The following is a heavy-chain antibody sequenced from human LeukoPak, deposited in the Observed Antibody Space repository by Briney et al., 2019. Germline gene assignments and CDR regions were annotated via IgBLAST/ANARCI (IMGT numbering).Heavy chain of an antibody. CDR1: GFTFSSYG. CDR2: ISYDGSNK. V-gene: IGHV3-30*18. J-gene: IGHJ4*02. CDR3: AKAPPLYGSGSYYFDY. Sequence: GGSLRLSCAASGFTFSSYGMHWVRQAPGKGLEWVAVISYDGSNKYYADSVKGRFTISRDNSKNTLYLQMNSLRAEDTAVYYCAKAPPLYGSGSYYFDYWGQGTLVTVSS. D-gene: IGHD3-10*01.